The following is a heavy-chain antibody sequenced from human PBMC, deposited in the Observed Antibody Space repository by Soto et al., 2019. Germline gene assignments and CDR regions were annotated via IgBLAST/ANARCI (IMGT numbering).Heavy chain of an antibody. CDR3: AKDRDGAAAGPTKFYGMDV. Sequence: EVQLLESGGGLVQPGGSLRLSCAASGFTFSSYAKSWVRQAPGKGLEWVSVISGSGDSTYYADSVRGRFTISRDNSKNTLYLQKNSLRAEDTAVYYCAKDRDGAAAGPTKFYGMDVWGQGTTVTVSS. CDR1: GFTFSSYA. V-gene: IGHV3-23*01. D-gene: IGHD6-13*01. CDR2: ISGSGDST. J-gene: IGHJ6*02.